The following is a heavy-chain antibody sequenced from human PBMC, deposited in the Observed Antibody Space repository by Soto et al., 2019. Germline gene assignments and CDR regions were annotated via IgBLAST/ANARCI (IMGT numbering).Heavy chain of an antibody. J-gene: IGHJ6*02. V-gene: IGHV3-33*01. CDR3: ARDRVAGVTGVYCMDV. Sequence: AGGSLRLSCAASGFTFSRYGFHWVRQAPGEGLEWVASIWSDGINNFLGDSVNGRFTISRDNSRNTVYLHMNSLRVEDTAHYYCARDRVAGVTGVYCMDVWGLGTTVTVS. D-gene: IGHD6-19*01. CDR1: GFTFSRYG. CDR2: IWSDGINN.